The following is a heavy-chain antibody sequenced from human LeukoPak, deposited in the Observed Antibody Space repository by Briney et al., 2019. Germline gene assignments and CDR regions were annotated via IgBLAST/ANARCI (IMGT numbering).Heavy chain of an antibody. V-gene: IGHV1-2*04. D-gene: IGHD3-10*01. CDR1: GYTFTGYY. J-gene: IGHJ6*02. CDR3: ARANDYYGSGSSLDYYYGMDV. CDR2: INPNSGGT. Sequence: ASVKVSCKASGYTFTGYYMHWVRQAPGQGLEWMGWINPNSGGTNYAQKFQGWVTMTRDTSISTAYMELSRLRSDDTAVYYCARANDYYGSGSSLDYYYGMDVWGQGTTVTVSS.